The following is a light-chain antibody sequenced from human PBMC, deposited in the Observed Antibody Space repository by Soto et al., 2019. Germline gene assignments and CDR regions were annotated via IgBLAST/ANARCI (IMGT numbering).Light chain of an antibody. CDR2: DVY. V-gene: IGLV2-23*02. CDR3: SSYAGGGTFVL. CDR1: SSDVGSYNF. J-gene: IGLJ2*01. Sequence: QSVLTQPASVSVSPGQSITISCTGTSSDVGSYNFVSWYQQHPGKAPKLMIYDVYRRPSGISNRFSGSKSGNTASLTISGLQAEDEADYYCSSYAGGGTFVLFGGGTKVTVL.